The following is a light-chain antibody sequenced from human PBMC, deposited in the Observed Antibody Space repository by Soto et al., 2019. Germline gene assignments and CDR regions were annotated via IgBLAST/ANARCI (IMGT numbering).Light chain of an antibody. Sequence: DIQMTQSPSSLSASVGDRVTITCQASHDIKKYLNWFQEKPGKAPKLLIYDASNLQTGVPSRFSGSGSGTHFTFTICSLQPEDIATYYCQRYDSLPPTFGQGTRLDIK. CDR3: QRYDSLPPT. CDR2: DAS. V-gene: IGKV1-33*01. J-gene: IGKJ5*01. CDR1: HDIKKY.